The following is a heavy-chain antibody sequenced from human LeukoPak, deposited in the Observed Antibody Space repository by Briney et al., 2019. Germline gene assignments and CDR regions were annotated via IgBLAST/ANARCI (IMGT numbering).Heavy chain of an antibody. D-gene: IGHD6-19*01. CDR2: INHSGST. J-gene: IGHJ6*04. Sequence: SETLSLTCAVYGVSFSGYYWSWIRQPPGKGLEWIGEINHSGSTNYNPSLKSRVTISVDTSKNQCSLKLSSVTAADTAVYYCARDPLIAVAGTMNYYGMDVWGKGTTVTVSS. CDR3: ARDPLIAVAGTMNYYGMDV. V-gene: IGHV4-34*01. CDR1: GVSFSGYY.